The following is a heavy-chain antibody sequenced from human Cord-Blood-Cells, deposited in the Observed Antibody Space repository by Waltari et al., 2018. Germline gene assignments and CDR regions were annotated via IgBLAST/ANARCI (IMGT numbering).Heavy chain of an antibody. Sequence: EVQLLESGGGLVQPGGSLRLSCAASGFTFSRYAMSWVRQAPGKGVGLFSAISISCGITYSPDAVKGRVTISRDNSKNTLYLQMNSLRAEDTAVYYGAKDPLGISQNHWGQGTLFTVSS. D-gene: IGHD7-27*01. J-gene: IGHJ5*02. V-gene: IGHV3-23*01. CDR1: GFTFSRYA. CDR2: ISISCGIT. CDR3: AKDPLGISQNH.